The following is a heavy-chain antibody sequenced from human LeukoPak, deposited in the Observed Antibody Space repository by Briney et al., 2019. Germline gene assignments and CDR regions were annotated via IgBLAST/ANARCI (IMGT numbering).Heavy chain of an antibody. D-gene: IGHD3-9*01. V-gene: IGHV1-2*02. J-gene: IGHJ6*02. CDR1: GYTFTGYY. Sequence: GASVKVSCKASGYTFTGYYMHWVRQAPGQGLEWMGWINPNSGGTNYAQKFQGRVTMTRDTSISTAYMELSRLRSDDTAVYYCARDLRYFASGYGMDVWGQGTTVTVSS. CDR2: INPNSGGT. CDR3: ARDLRYFASGYGMDV.